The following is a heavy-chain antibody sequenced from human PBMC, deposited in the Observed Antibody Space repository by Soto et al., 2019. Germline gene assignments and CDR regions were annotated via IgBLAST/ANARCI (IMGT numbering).Heavy chain of an antibody. Sequence: GESLTISCKGSGYSFTSYWIGWVRQMPGKGLEWMGIIYPGDSDTRYSPSFQGQVTISADKSISTAYLQWSSLKASDTAMYYCARRSATTPAYYYGMDVWGQGTTVTVSS. D-gene: IGHD1-26*01. V-gene: IGHV5-51*01. CDR2: IYPGDSDT. CDR1: GYSFTSYW. CDR3: ARRSATTPAYYYGMDV. J-gene: IGHJ6*02.